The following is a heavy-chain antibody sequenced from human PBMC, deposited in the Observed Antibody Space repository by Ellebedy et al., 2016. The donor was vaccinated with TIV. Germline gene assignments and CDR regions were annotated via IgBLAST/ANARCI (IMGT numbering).Heavy chain of an antibody. CDR1: GGSFSGYY. D-gene: IGHD7-27*01. V-gene: IGHV4-34*01. CDR2: INHSGST. J-gene: IGHJ3*02. Sequence: SETLSLTCAVYGGSFSGYYWSWIRQPPGKGLEWIGEINHSGSTNYNPSLKSRVTISVDTSKNQFSLKLSSVTAADTAVYYCARGRTGGARNAFDIWGQGTMVTVSS. CDR3: ARGRTGGARNAFDI.